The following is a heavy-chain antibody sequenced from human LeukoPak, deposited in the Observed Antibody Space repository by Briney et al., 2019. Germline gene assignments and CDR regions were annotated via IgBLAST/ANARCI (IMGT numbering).Heavy chain of an antibody. CDR3: ASAPTTGGLPYFDF. CDR1: GLPFKNAW. CDR2: VWNTGTT. D-gene: IGHD1-1*01. Sequence: GSLSLSCAASGLPFKNAWMTWVRQAPGKGLEWVGRVWNTGTTDYAAPVTGRFAISRDDSKNTLYLQMTSLKIEDTAIYYCASAPTTGGLPYFDFWGRGTLVTVSS. J-gene: IGHJ4*02. V-gene: IGHV3-15*01.